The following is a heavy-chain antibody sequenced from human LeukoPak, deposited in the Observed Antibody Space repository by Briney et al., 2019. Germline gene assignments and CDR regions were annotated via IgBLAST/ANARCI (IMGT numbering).Heavy chain of an antibody. Sequence: KPSETLSLTCAVYGRSFSGYYWSWIRQPPGKGLEWIGEINHSGSANYNPSLKSRVTISVDTSKNQFSLKLSSVTAADTAVFYCARENSGSYREFDYWGQGTLVTVSS. CDR3: ARENSGSYREFDY. D-gene: IGHD1-26*01. J-gene: IGHJ4*02. CDR2: INHSGSA. V-gene: IGHV4-34*01. CDR1: GRSFSGYY.